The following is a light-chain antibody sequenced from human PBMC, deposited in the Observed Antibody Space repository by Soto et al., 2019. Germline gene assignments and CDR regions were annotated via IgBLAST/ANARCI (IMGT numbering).Light chain of an antibody. J-gene: IGKJ2*01. CDR1: QSVSRY. Sequence: EIVLTQSPATLSLSPGERATLSCRASQSVSRYLAWYQQKPGQAPRLLIYDASNRATGIPARFSGSGSGTDFTLTISSLEPEDFAVYYCQQRSHWYTFVQGTKLEIK. V-gene: IGKV3-11*01. CDR3: QQRSHWYT. CDR2: DAS.